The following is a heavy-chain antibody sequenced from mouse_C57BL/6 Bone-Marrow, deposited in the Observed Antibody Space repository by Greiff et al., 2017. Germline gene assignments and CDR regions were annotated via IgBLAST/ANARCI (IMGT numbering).Heavy chain of an antibody. J-gene: IGHJ2*01. CDR3: ARDLRFDY. CDR2: FNYDGSST. V-gene: IGHV5-16*01. CDR1: GFTFSDYY. Sequence: EVKLVESEGGLVQPGSSMKLSCTASGFTFSDYYMAWVRQVPEKGLEWVANFNYDGSSTYYLDSLKSRFIISRDNAENILYLQMRSLKSEDTATYYCARDLRFDYWGQGTTLTVSS.